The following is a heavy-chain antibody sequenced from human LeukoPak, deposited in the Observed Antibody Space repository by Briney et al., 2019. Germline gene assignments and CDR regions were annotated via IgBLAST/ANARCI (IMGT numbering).Heavy chain of an antibody. CDR1: RYTFTSYY. Sequence: ASVKVSCKASRYTFTSYYMHWVRQAPGQGLEWMGIINPSGGSTSYAQKFQGRVTMTRDTSTSTVYMELSSLRSEDTAVYYCAREGGYYDSTGYYRDAFDIWGQGTMVTVSS. J-gene: IGHJ3*02. D-gene: IGHD3-22*01. CDR3: AREGGYYDSTGYYRDAFDI. V-gene: IGHV1-46*01. CDR2: INPSGGST.